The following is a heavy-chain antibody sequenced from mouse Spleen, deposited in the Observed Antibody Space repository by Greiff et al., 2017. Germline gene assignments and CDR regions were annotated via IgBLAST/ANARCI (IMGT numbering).Heavy chain of an antibody. CDR2: INPSSGYT. Sequence: VQLQQPGAELARPGASVKMSCKASGYTFTSYTMHWVKQRPGQGLEWIGYINPSSGYTKYNQKFKDKATLTADKSSSTAYMQLSSLTSEDSAVYYCAELGHYFDYWGQGTTLTVSS. D-gene: IGHD4-1*01. CDR1: GYTFTSYT. CDR3: AELGHYFDY. V-gene: IGHV1-4*01. J-gene: IGHJ2*01.